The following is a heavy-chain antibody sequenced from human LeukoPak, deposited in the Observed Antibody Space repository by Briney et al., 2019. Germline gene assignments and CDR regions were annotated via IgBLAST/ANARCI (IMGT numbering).Heavy chain of an antibody. J-gene: IGHJ6*03. V-gene: IGHV4-39*01. Sequence: SETLSLTCTVSGGSISSSSYYWGWIRQPPGKGLEWIGSIYYSGSTYYNPSLKSRVTISVDTSKNQFSLKLSSVTAADTAVYYCAKASDFWSGYKWVGYYYYMDVWGKGTTVTVSS. CDR3: AKASDFWSGYKWVGYYYYMDV. CDR1: GGSISSSSYY. D-gene: IGHD3-3*01. CDR2: IYYSGST.